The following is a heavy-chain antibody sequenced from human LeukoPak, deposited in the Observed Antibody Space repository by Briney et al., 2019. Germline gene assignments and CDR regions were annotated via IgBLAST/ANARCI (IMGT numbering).Heavy chain of an antibody. J-gene: IGHJ4*02. Sequence: PSETLSLTCTVSGGSIRSSIYYWGWIRQPPGKGLEWIGSIYYSGSTYYNPSLKSRVTISVDTPKNQFSLKLSSVTAADTAVYYCARPEGGSLAAAFGYWGQGTLVTVSS. CDR3: ARPEGGSLAAAFGY. CDR2: IYYSGST. CDR1: GGSIRSSIYY. V-gene: IGHV4-39*01. D-gene: IGHD6-13*01.